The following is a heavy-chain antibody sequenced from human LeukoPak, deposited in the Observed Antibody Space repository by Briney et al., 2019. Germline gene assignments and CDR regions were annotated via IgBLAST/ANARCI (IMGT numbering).Heavy chain of an antibody. CDR3: ARDDVLLNLTPFDY. Sequence: GGSLRLSCAASGFTFSSYWMHWVRQAPGKGLVWVSRINSDGSSTSYADSVKGRFTISRDTAKNTLYLQMNSLRAEDTAVYYCARDDVLLNLTPFDYWGQGTLVTVSS. J-gene: IGHJ4*02. CDR1: GFTFSSYW. V-gene: IGHV3-74*01. D-gene: IGHD3-10*01. CDR2: INSDGSST.